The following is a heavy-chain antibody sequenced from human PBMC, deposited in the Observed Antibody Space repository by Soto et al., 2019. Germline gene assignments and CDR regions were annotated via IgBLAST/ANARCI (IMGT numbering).Heavy chain of an antibody. CDR3: AKDRKWELLDYYYGMDV. D-gene: IGHD1-26*01. J-gene: IGHJ6*02. CDR1: GFTFSSYA. Sequence: EVQLLESGGGLVQPGGSLRLSCAASGFTFSSYAMSWVRQAPGKGLEWVSAISGSGGSTYYADSVKGRFTISRDNSKNTLYLQMNSLGAEDTAVYYCAKDRKWELLDYYYGMDVWGQGTTVTVSS. V-gene: IGHV3-23*01. CDR2: ISGSGGST.